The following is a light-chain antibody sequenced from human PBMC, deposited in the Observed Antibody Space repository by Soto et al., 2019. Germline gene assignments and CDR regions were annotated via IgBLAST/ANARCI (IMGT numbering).Light chain of an antibody. V-gene: IGKV1-33*01. CDR1: QDISNY. CDR3: QQYDNLPLT. Sequence: DIQVTQYPSSLSASVGDRVTITCQASQDISNYLNWYQQKPGKAPKLLIYDASNLETGVPSRFSGSGSGTDFTFTISSLQPEDIATYYCQQYDNLPLTFGGGTKV. CDR2: DAS. J-gene: IGKJ4*01.